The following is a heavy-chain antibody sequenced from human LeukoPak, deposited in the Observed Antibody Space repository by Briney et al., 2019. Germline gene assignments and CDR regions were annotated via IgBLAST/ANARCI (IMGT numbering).Heavy chain of an antibody. CDR2: INPNAGGT. CDR1: GFTFTGYY. D-gene: IGHD3-10*01. V-gene: IGHV1-2*02. J-gene: IGHJ6*02. CDR3: ARDRPETGGVISRSGPPAVGYYGMDV. Sequence: GESLKISCKASGFTFTGYYIHWVRQAPGQGLEWMGWINPNAGGTKYAQKFQGRVTMTRDTSIATAYMELIRLGSDDTAVYFCARDRPETGGVISRSGPPAVGYYGMDVWGQGTTVTVSS.